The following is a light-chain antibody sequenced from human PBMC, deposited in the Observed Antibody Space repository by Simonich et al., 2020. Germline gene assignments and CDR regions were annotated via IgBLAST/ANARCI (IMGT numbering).Light chain of an antibody. CDR1: SGSVSTSYY. J-gene: IGLJ3*02. V-gene: IGLV8-61*01. Sequence: QTVVTQEPSFSVSPGGTVTLTCGLSSGSVSTSYYPSWYQQTPGQAPLTLIYSTHTRSSGVPDRFSGSILGNKAALTITGAQADDESDYYCVLYMGSGIWVFGGGTKLTVL. CDR3: VLYMGSGIWV. CDR2: STH.